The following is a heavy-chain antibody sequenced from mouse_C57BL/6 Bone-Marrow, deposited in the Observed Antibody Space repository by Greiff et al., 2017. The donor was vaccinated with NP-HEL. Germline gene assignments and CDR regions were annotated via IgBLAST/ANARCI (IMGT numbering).Heavy chain of an antibody. V-gene: IGHV1-63*01. D-gene: IGHD2-4*01. Sequence: VQLQQSGAELVRPGTSVKMSCKASGYTFTNYWIGWAKQRPGHGLEWIGDIYPGGGYTNYNEKFKGKATLTADKSSSKAYMQLSSLTSEDSAIYDSARARDYESLYYCDDWGQGTTRTVSS. CDR3: ARARDYESLYYCDD. CDR1: GYTFTNYW. J-gene: IGHJ2*01. CDR2: IYPGGGYT.